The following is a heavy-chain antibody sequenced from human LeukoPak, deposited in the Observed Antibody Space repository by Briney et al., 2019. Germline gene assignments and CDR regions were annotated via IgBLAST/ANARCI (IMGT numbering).Heavy chain of an antibody. D-gene: IGHD6-13*01. Sequence: GGSLRLSCAASGFTFSSYSMNWVRQAPGKGLEWVSSISSSSSYIYYADSVKGRFTISRDNAKNSLYLQMNSLRAEDTAVYYCARDRTRIAAAGLGAFDIWGQGTMVTVSS. CDR3: ARDRTRIAAAGLGAFDI. J-gene: IGHJ3*02. V-gene: IGHV3-21*01. CDR2: ISSSSSYI. CDR1: GFTFSSYS.